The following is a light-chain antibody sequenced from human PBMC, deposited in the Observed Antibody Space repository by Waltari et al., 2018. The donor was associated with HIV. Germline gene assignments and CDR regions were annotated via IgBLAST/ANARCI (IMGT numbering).Light chain of an antibody. CDR1: GGSIASNF. Sequence: NFMLTQPHSGSESPGKTVTISCTRSGGSIASNFVQWYQQRPGSAPTTVIYENNERPSGVPDRFSGSIDSSSNSASLTISGLKTEDEADYYCQSFETGTWVFGGGTKLTVL. V-gene: IGLV6-57*04. J-gene: IGLJ3*02. CDR3: QSFETGTWV. CDR2: ENN.